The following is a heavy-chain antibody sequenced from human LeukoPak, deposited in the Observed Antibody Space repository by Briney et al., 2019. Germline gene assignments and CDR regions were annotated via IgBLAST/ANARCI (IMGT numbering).Heavy chain of an antibody. J-gene: IGHJ4*02. Sequence: PGGSLRLSCVASGLIFSNYAMTWVRQAPGKGLEWLSSIDGRGGSTYYAQPVKGRFTISRDNSKNTLYVQVNSLGTEDTAAYYCAKGSYYDSSGSFYFDYWGQGTLVTVSS. CDR3: AKGSYYDSSGSFYFDY. V-gene: IGHV3-23*01. CDR2: IDGRGGST. CDR1: GLIFSNYA. D-gene: IGHD3-22*01.